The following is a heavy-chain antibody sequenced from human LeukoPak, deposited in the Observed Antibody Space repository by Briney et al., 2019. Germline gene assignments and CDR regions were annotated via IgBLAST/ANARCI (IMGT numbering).Heavy chain of an antibody. Sequence: PGGSLRLSCAASGFTFSSYGMHWVRQVPGKGLVWVSRINTDGSRTSYADSVKGRFTISRDNAKNTLYLQMNSLRAEDTAIYYCARESYCSGGSCYSGRAFDIWGQGTMVTVSS. J-gene: IGHJ3*02. V-gene: IGHV3-74*01. D-gene: IGHD2-15*01. CDR2: INTDGSRT. CDR3: ARESYCSGGSCYSGRAFDI. CDR1: GFTFSSYG.